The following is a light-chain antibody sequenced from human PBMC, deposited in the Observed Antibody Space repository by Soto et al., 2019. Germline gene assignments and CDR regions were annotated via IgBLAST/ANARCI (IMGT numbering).Light chain of an antibody. V-gene: IGLV2-14*03. CDR1: SSDVGGYNY. CDR3: NSYTSYNTQWL. CDR2: DVG. Sequence: QSALTQPASVSGSPGQSITISCTGTSSDVGGYNYVSWYQQHPGKAPRLLIYDVGNRPSGVSDRFSGSKSGNTASLTISGLQAEDEAHYYCNSYTSYNTQWLFGGGTKVTVL. J-gene: IGLJ3*02.